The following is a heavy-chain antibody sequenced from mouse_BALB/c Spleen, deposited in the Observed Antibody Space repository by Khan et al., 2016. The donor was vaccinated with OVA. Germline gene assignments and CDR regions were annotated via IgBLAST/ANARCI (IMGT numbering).Heavy chain of an antibody. CDR2: IWTDGST. V-gene: IGHV2-6-1*01. J-gene: IGHJ4*01. CDR3: ARHDGYGHYDAMDY. Sequence: VQLQESGPGLVAPSQTLSITCTISGFSLTSYGVHWVRQPPGKGLEWLVVIWTDGSTTYNSALKSRPSIIKVNSERQVFIKMNSLQTDDTAMYYGARHDGYGHYDAMDYWGQGTSVTISS. CDR1: GFSLTSYG. D-gene: IGHD2-3*01.